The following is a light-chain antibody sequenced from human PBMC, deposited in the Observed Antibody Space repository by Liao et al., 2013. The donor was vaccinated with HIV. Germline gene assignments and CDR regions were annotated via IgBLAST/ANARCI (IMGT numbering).Light chain of an antibody. V-gene: IGLV3-1*01. J-gene: IGLJ2*01. CDR1: RLGDKY. Sequence: SFELTQPPSVSVSPGQTATITCSGDRLGDKYACWYQQKPGQSPVLVIYQDRKRPSGMPERFSGSNSGNTATLTISGTQPMDEADYYCQAWDSDTALFGGGTKLTVL. CDR2: QDR. CDR3: QAWDSDTAL.